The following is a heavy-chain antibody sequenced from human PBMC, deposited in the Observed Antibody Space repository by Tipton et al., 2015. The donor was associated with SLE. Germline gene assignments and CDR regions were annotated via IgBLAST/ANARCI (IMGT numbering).Heavy chain of an antibody. V-gene: IGHV4-59*01. J-gene: IGHJ6*03. CDR3: ARVDWDSNNLPMDV. D-gene: IGHD4-11*01. Sequence: TLSLTCTVSGGSISSYYWSWIRQPAGKGLEWIGYIYYSGGTNYNPPLKSRVTISVDTSKNQFSLKLSSVTAADTAVYYCARVDWDSNNLPMDVWGKGTTVTVSS. CDR2: IYYSGGT. CDR1: GGSISSYY.